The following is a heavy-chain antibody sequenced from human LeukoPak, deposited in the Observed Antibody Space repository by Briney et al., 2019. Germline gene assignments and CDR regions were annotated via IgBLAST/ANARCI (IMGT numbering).Heavy chain of an antibody. D-gene: IGHD3-10*01. Sequence: SGTLSLTCAVSGGSISSYYWSWIRQPPGKGLEWIGYIYYSGSTNYNPSLKSRVTISVDTSKNQFSLKLSSVTAADTAVYYCARRYGSGSYYAFDPWGQGTLVTVSS. CDR3: ARRYGSGSYYAFDP. J-gene: IGHJ5*02. CDR2: IYYSGST. CDR1: GGSISSYY. V-gene: IGHV4-59*08.